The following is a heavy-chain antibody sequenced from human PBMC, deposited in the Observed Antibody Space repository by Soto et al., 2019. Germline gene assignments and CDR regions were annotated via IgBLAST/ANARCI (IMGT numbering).Heavy chain of an antibody. Sequence: ASVKVSCKASGYTFTSYGISWARQAPGQGLEWMGWISAYNGNTNYAQKLQGRVTMTTDTSTSTAYMELRSLRSDDTAVYYCARDRASSGSYPNAFDIWGQGTMVTVSS. J-gene: IGHJ3*02. CDR2: ISAYNGNT. CDR3: ARDRASSGSYPNAFDI. CDR1: GYTFTSYG. D-gene: IGHD1-26*01. V-gene: IGHV1-18*01.